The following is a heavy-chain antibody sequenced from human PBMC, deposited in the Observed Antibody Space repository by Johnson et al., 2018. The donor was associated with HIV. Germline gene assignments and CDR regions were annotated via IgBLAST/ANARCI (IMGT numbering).Heavy chain of an antibody. Sequence: VQLVESGGGLVQPGGSLRLSCAASDFTVGSIYMSWVRQAPGKGLEWVSLIYSGGSSYYADSVTGRFTIYRDNFKNTLYLQMNGLRPDDTAVYYCAKEDPWRRAFDIWGQGTVVTVSS. V-gene: IGHV3-66*02. CDR1: DFTVGSIY. J-gene: IGHJ3*02. CDR2: IYSGGSS. CDR3: AKEDPWRRAFDI. D-gene: IGHD1-1*01.